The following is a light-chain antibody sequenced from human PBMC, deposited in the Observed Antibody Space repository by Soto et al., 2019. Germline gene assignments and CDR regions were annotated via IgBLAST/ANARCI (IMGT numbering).Light chain of an antibody. CDR1: SSNIGSNY. CDR2: RNN. V-gene: IGLV1-47*01. J-gene: IGLJ2*01. CDR3: AAWDDRLSGHVV. Sequence: QSVLTQPPSASGTPGQRVTISCSGSSSNIGSNYVYWYQQLPGTAPKLLIYRNNQRPSGVPDRFSGSKSATSASLAISGLRSGDGADYYCAAWDDRLSGHVVFGGGTKLPVL.